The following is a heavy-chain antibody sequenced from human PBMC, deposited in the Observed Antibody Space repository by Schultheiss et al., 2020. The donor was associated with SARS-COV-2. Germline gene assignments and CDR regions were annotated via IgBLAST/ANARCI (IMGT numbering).Heavy chain of an antibody. CDR1: GFTFSSYW. CDR3: ARDRWVANRFPGVFDY. CDR2: IDIDGGRI. D-gene: IGHD3-16*02. J-gene: IGHJ4*02. V-gene: IGHV3-74*01. Sequence: GGSLRLSCAASGFTFSSYWMHWVRQAPGKGLVWVARIDIDGGRIKYADSVEGRFTISRDNAKNSLFLQMNSLRAEDTAVYYCARDRWVANRFPGVFDYWGQGTVVTVSS.